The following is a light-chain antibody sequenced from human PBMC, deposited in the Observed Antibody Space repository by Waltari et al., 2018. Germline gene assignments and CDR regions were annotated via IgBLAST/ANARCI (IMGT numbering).Light chain of an antibody. CDR3: QQRSNWPRT. J-gene: IGKJ1*01. CDR1: QSVSSY. Sequence: EIVLIQSPATLSLSPGERATLSCRASQSVSSYLAWYQQQPGQAPRLLIYDASNRATGIPARFSGSGSGTDFTLTISSLEPEDFAVYYCQQRSNWPRTFGQGTKVEIK. V-gene: IGKV3-11*01. CDR2: DAS.